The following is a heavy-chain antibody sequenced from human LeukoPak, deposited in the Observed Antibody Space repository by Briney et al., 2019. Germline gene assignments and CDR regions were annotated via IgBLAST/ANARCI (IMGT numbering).Heavy chain of an antibody. D-gene: IGHD3-10*01. J-gene: IGHJ4*02. CDR3: AKELHGSGNYAFDY. V-gene: IGHV3-30*04. Sequence: GGSLRLSCAASGFTFSTSAMHWVRQAPGKGLEWVAVISYDGSDKYYADSLKGRFTISRDNSKNTLYLQMNSLRAEDTAVYFCAKELHGSGNYAFDYWGQGTLVTVSS. CDR2: ISYDGSDK. CDR1: GFTFSTSA.